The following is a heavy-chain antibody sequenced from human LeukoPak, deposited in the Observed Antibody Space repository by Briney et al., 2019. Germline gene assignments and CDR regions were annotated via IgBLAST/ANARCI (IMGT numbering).Heavy chain of an antibody. CDR3: ARELVDPPNHGDYSFNY. D-gene: IGHD4-17*01. J-gene: IGHJ4*02. CDR1: GFTFRDYS. V-gene: IGHV3-48*04. Sequence: PGGSLRLSCAASGFTFRDYSMNWIRQAPGKGLEWLSYISNSGNSRYYADSVKGRFTISRDNANNSLYLQMSSLRVEDTAVYYCARELVDPPNHGDYSFNYWGQGTLVTVSA. CDR2: ISNSGNSR.